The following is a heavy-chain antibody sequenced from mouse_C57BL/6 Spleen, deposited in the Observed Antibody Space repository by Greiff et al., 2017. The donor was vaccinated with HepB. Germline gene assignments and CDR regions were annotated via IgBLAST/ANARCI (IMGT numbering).Heavy chain of an antibody. D-gene: IGHD2-5*01. CDR2: INYDGSST. V-gene: IGHV5-16*01. J-gene: IGHJ2*01. Sequence: EVQLVESEGGLVQPGSSMKLSCTASGFTFSDYYMAWVRQVPEKGLEWVANINYDGSSTYYLDSLKSRFIISRDNAKNILYLQMSSLKSEDTATYYCARGYYSNYDYFDYWGQGTTLTVSS. CDR3: ARGYYSNYDYFDY. CDR1: GFTFSDYY.